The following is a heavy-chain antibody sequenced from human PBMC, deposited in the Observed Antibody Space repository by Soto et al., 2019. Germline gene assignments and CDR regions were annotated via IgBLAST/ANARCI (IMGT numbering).Heavy chain of an antibody. V-gene: IGHV1-69*13. CDR1: GGTFSSYA. J-gene: IGHJ6*02. CDR3: ARVDSSSFGYYGMDV. D-gene: IGHD6-13*01. Sequence: GASVKVSCKASGGTFSSYAISWVRQAPGQGLEWVGGIIPIFGTANYAQKFQGRVTITADESTSTAYMELSSLRSEDTAVYYCARVDSSSFGYYGMDVWGQGTTVTVSS. CDR2: IIPIFGTA.